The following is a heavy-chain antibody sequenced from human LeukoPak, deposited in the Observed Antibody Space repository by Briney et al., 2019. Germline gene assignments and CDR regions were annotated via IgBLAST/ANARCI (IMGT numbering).Heavy chain of an antibody. CDR2: ISYSGST. D-gene: IGHD3-22*01. V-gene: IGHV4-59*01. Sequence: PSETLSLTCTVSGGSISSYYWSWIRQPPGKGLEWIACISYSGSTKYNPSLKSRVTISVDTSKNQLSLKLSSVTAADTAVYHCAREPGFDSSGYLNWFDPWGQGTLVTVSS. CDR3: AREPGFDSSGYLNWFDP. J-gene: IGHJ5*02. CDR1: GGSISSYY.